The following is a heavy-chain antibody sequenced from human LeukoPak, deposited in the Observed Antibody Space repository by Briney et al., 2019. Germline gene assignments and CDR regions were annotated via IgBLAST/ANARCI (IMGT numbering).Heavy chain of an antibody. Sequence: GGSLRLSCAASGSTFSNYAISWVRQAPGKGLEWVSLISNSGGSTYYAESVKGRFTISRDNPKNTLYLQMNSLRAEDTAVYYCANTRAPYFDYWGQGTLVTVSS. CDR3: ANTRAPYFDY. CDR2: ISNSGGST. J-gene: IGHJ4*02. V-gene: IGHV3-23*01. D-gene: IGHD3-16*01. CDR1: GSTFSNYA.